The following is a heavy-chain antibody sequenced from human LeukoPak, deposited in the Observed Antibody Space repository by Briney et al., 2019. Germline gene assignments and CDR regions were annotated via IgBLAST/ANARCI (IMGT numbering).Heavy chain of an antibody. CDR3: AKDIVVVVAANRPSNRDY. D-gene: IGHD2-15*01. Sequence: PGGSLTLSCAASGFTFSSYAMSWVRQAPGKGLEWVSAISGSGGSTYYADSVEGRFTISRDNSKNTLYLQMNSLRAEDTAVYYCAKDIVVVVAANRPSNRDYWGQGTLVTVSS. CDR1: GFTFSSYA. J-gene: IGHJ4*02. CDR2: ISGSGGST. V-gene: IGHV3-23*01.